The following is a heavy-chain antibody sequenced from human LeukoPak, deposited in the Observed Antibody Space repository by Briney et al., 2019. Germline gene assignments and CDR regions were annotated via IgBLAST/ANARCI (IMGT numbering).Heavy chain of an antibody. CDR3: AKDFNGNYYSLWDY. D-gene: IGHD1-26*01. CDR1: GFTFSSYA. J-gene: IGHJ4*02. Sequence: GGSLRLSCAASGFTFSSYAMSWVRQAPGKGLGWVSAISGSGGSTYHADSVKGRFTISRDNSKNTLYLQMNSLRAEDTAVYYCAKDFNGNYYSLWDYWGQGTLVTVSS. V-gene: IGHV3-23*01. CDR2: ISGSGGST.